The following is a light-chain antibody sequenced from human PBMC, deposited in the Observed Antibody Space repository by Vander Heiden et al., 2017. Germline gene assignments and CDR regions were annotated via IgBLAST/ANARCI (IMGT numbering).Light chain of an antibody. V-gene: IGKV1-39*01. CDR3: QQSYTTPK. Sequence: DIQMTQSPSSLSASVGDRVTITCRASQSISSYLNWYQQKPGKAPKLLIYAAARLQSGVPSRFSGSGSGTDFTLTISSLQPEDFATYYCQQSYTTPKFGQGTKVEIK. J-gene: IGKJ1*01. CDR1: QSISSY. CDR2: AAA.